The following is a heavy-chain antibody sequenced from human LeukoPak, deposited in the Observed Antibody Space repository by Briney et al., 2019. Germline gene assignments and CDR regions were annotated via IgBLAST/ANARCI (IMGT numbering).Heavy chain of an antibody. CDR3: ARGSRPVYNLLTGKRYFDY. V-gene: IGHV1-46*01. CDR1: GYIFSNFG. CDR2: INPSGGST. Sequence: ASVKVSCKASGYIFSNFGISWVRQAPGQGLEWMGIINPSGGSTTYAQKFRGRLTMTRDMSTSTVYMELSSLRSEDTAVYYCARGSRPVYNLLTGKRYFDYWGQGTLLTVSS. D-gene: IGHD3-9*01. J-gene: IGHJ4*02.